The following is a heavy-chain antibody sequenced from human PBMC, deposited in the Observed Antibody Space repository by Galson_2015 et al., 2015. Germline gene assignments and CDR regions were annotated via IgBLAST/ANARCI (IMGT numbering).Heavy chain of an antibody. V-gene: IGHV2-5*02. D-gene: IGHD6-13*01. CDR2: IYWDDDE. CDR1: GFSLSTSGVG. Sequence: PALVKPTQTLTLTCTFSGFSLSTSGVGVGWIRQPPGKALEWLALIYWDDDERYSPSLKSRLTITKDTSKNQVVLTMTNMDPVDTATYYCAHRWAAAGTDIHNWFDPWGQGTLVTVSS. J-gene: IGHJ5*02. CDR3: AHRWAAAGTDIHNWFDP.